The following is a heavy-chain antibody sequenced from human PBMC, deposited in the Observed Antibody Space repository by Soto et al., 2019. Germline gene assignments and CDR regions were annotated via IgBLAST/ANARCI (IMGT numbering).Heavy chain of an antibody. CDR2: ISVYKGNT. D-gene: IGHD3-10*01. J-gene: IGHJ4*02. CDR3: VRDFDGSGPYYTDY. Sequence: ASVKVSCKASGYNFINYGISWVRQAPGQGLEWMGWISVYKGNTNYAQKLQGRVTMTTDTSTSTAYMELRSLRSDDTAVYYCVRDFDGSGPYYTDYWGQGTLVTVSS. V-gene: IGHV1-18*01. CDR1: GYNFINYG.